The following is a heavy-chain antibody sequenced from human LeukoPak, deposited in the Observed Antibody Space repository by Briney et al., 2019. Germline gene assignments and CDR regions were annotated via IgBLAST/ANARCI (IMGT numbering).Heavy chain of an antibody. Sequence: PSETLSLTCTVSGGSFSSHYWSWIRQPPGKGLEWIGYIYYSGSTNYNPSLKSRVTISVDTSKNQFSLKLSSVTAADTAVYYCARIRSYYFDYWGQGTLVTVSS. V-gene: IGHV4-59*11. CDR2: IYYSGST. J-gene: IGHJ4*02. CDR3: ARIRSYYFDY. CDR1: GGSFSSHY. D-gene: IGHD1-26*01.